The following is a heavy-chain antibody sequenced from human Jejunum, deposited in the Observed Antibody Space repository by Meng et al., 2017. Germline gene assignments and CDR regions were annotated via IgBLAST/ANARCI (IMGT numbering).Heavy chain of an antibody. CDR3: AKAFMMRGRTWGYLDL. CDR2: LSGSSTNT. D-gene: IGHD3-10*01. Sequence: GESLKTSCDASGFLFSSYSMSWVRQAPGKGLEWVSGLSGSSTNTYSADPVKGRFTISRDNSKNTLYQKMNNLRVDDTAVYYCAKAFMMRGRTWGYLDLWGRGTLVTVSS. V-gene: IGHV3-23*01. J-gene: IGHJ4*02. CDR1: GFLFSSYS.